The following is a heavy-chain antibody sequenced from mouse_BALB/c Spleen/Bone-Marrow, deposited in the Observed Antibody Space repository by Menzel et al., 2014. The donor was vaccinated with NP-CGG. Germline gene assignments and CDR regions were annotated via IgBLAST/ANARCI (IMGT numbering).Heavy chain of an antibody. CDR3: ARGYYVMDY. CDR1: GYYLTSYW. CDR2: INPSSGYT. Sequence: QVQLKESGAELAKPGASVKMSCKASGYYLTSYWMHWVKQRPGQGLEWIGYINPSSGYTESNQKFKGKATLTADKSSSTAYMQLTSLTSEDSAVYYCARGYYVMDYWGQGTSVTVSS. J-gene: IGHJ4*01. V-gene: IGHV1-7*01.